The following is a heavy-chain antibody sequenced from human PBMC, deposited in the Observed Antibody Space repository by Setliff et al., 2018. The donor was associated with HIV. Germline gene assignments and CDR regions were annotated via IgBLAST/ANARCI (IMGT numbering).Heavy chain of an antibody. V-gene: IGHV5-51*01. J-gene: IGHJ4*02. D-gene: IGHD3-10*01. Sequence: PGESLKISCEGSGYTFTTYWIAWVRQMPGKGLEWMGIIYPGDSDTRYSPSFQGQVTISADRSINTAYLHWSSLMPSDTAMYYCAAGLGELLPLDYWGQGTLVTVSS. CDR2: IYPGDSDT. CDR3: AAGLGELLPLDY. CDR1: GYTFTTYW.